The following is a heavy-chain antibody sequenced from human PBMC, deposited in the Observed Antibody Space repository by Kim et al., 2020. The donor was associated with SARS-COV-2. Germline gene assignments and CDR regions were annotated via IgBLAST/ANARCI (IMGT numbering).Heavy chain of an antibody. CDR1: GGSISSCSYY. D-gene: IGHD3-10*01. Sequence: SETLSLTCTVSGGSISSCSYYWGWIRQPPGKGLEWIGCIYYSGSTYYNPSLKSRVTISVDTSKNQFSLKLSSVTAAATAVYYCARHGKRNVWFYGLDHWG. CDR2: IYYSGST. V-gene: IGHV4-39*01. J-gene: IGHJ4*01. CDR3: ARHGKRNVWFYGLDH.